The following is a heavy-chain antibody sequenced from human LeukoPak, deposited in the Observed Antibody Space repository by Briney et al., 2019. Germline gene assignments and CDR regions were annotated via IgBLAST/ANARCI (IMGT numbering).Heavy chain of an antibody. CDR3: ARSRVTYPSWYFDL. J-gene: IGHJ2*01. CDR2: IYYSGST. V-gene: IGHV4-59*05. Sequence: SETLSLTCTVSGGSISSYYWSWIRQPPGKGLEWIGSIYYSGSTYYNPSLKSRVTISVDTSKNQFSLKLSSVTAADTAVYYCARSRVTYPSWYFDLWGRGTLVTVSS. CDR1: GGSISSYY. D-gene: IGHD2-21*02.